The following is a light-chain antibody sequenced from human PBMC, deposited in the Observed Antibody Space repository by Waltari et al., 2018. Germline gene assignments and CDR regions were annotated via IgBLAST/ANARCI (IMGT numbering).Light chain of an antibody. Sequence: QSALTQPASVSGSPGQSITIPCTGTSSDLGAYKYVPWYQQPPGKAPKLMIFDVSNRPSGVSTRFSGSKSGNTASLTISGLQAEDEAVYHCSSYTSSSSRLFGGGTKVTVL. CDR3: SSYTSSSSRL. CDR1: SSDLGAYKY. V-gene: IGLV2-14*03. J-gene: IGLJ3*02. CDR2: DVS.